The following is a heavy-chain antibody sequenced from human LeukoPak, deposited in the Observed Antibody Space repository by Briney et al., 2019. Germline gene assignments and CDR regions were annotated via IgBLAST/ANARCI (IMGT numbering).Heavy chain of an antibody. Sequence: SETLSLTCSVSGGSITISGYYWGWIRQPPGKGLEWIGSISYSGTTYNNPSLKSRVTISVDTSKNQVSLKLSSATAADTAVYYCARGDSIGFGQALDIWGQGTMVTVSS. J-gene: IGHJ3*02. V-gene: IGHV4-39*02. CDR2: ISYSGTT. CDR1: GGSITISGYY. CDR3: ARGDSIGFGQALDI. D-gene: IGHD3-22*01.